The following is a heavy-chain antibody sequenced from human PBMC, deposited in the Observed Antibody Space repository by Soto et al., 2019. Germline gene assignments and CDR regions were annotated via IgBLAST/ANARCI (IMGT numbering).Heavy chain of an antibody. CDR3: ARSLGSYPSPENNS. D-gene: IGHD7-27*01. CDR1: GYTFTSYG. Sequence: QVQLVQSGAEVKKPGASVKVSCKASGYTFTSYGISWVRQAPGQGLEWMGWISAYNGNTNYAQKLQGRVTMTTDTSTSPAYMELRSLSADDTAVYYCARSLGSYPSPENNSWGQGTLVTVSS. J-gene: IGHJ4*02. V-gene: IGHV1-18*01. CDR2: ISAYNGNT.